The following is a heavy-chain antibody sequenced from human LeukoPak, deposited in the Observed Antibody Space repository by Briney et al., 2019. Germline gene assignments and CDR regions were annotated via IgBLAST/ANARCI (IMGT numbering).Heavy chain of an antibody. J-gene: IGHJ4*02. CDR1: GFTVSSNY. V-gene: IGHV3-7*01. D-gene: IGHD3-3*01. Sequence: GGSLRLSCAASGFTVSSNYMSWVRQAPGKGLEWVANIKQDGSEKYYVDSVKGRFTISRDNAKKSLYLQMNSLRAEDTAVYYCARAPGRFLEWLFRQIDYWGQGTLVTVSS. CDR2: IKQDGSEK. CDR3: ARAPGRFLEWLFRQIDY.